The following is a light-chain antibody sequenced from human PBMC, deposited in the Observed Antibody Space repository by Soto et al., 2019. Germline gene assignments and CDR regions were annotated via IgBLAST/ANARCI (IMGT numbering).Light chain of an antibody. Sequence: DIQMTQSPSTLSASVGDRVTITCRASQSISTYLAWYQQKPGKAPNLLIYKASSLESGVPSRFSGSGSGTEFSLTISSLQPDDFATYYCQQYNSDWAFGQGTKVEIK. CDR1: QSISTY. V-gene: IGKV1-5*03. CDR2: KAS. J-gene: IGKJ1*01. CDR3: QQYNSDWA.